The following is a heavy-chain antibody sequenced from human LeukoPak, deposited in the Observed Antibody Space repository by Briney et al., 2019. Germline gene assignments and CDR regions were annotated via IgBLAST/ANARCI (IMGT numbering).Heavy chain of an antibody. Sequence: SETLSLTCAVSGYSISSGYYWGWIRQPPGKGLGWIGSYYHSGSTYYNPSLKSRVTISVDTSKNQFSLKLSSVTAADTAVYYCARGSLFLSLWFGELYVYWGQGTLVTASS. CDR3: ARGSLFLSLWFGELYVY. CDR2: YYHSGST. CDR1: GYSISSGYY. D-gene: IGHD3-10*01. V-gene: IGHV4-38-2*01. J-gene: IGHJ4*01.